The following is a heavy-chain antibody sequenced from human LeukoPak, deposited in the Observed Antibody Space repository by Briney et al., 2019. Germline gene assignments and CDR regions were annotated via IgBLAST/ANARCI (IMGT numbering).Heavy chain of an antibody. CDR2: ISGSGAST. CDR1: GFTFSTYA. CDR3: AKASSGWAPFDY. Sequence: GGSLRLSCAASGFTFSTYAMTWVRQAPGKGLEWVSAISGSGASTYYTDSVKGRFTISRDNSKNTLSLQMNSLSAEDTAVYYCAKASSGWAPFDYWGQGTPVTVSS. J-gene: IGHJ4*02. V-gene: IGHV3-23*01. D-gene: IGHD6-19*01.